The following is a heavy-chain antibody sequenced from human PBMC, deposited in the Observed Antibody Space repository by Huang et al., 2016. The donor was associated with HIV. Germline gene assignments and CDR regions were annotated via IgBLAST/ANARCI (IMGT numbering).Heavy chain of an antibody. D-gene: IGHD1-1*01. V-gene: IGHV4-34*01. CDR1: GGSFSGYY. CDR2: INHSGST. Sequence: QVQLQQWGAGLLKPSETLSLTCAVYGGSFSGYYWSWIRQSPGKGLEWIGEINHSGSTNYNPSRKSRLTISVDTSKNHFSLMLISVTAADTAVYYCARERMMSWLDDHDAFDIWGQGTMVTVSS. CDR3: ARERMMSWLDDHDAFDI. J-gene: IGHJ3*02.